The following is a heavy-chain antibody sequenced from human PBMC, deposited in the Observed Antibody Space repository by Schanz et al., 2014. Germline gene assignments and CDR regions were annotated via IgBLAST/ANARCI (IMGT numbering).Heavy chain of an antibody. CDR2: IKSDGSST. D-gene: IGHD5-12*01. CDR1: GFNSDDYA. Sequence: EVQLLESGGGLVQPGGSLRLSCTASGFNSDDYAMHWVRQAPGKGLEWVSSIKSDGSSTSYADSVKGRFTISRDNAENTLFLQMNSLRAEDTAVYYCARKVVATIGGYYDNWGQGTLVIVSS. J-gene: IGHJ4*02. CDR3: ARKVVATIGGYYDN. V-gene: IGHV3-74*02.